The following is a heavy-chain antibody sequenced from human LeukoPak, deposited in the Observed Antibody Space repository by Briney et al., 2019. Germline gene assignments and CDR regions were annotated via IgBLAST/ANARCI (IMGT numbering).Heavy chain of an antibody. CDR3: ARAGMWLRFHWFDP. D-gene: IGHD5-12*01. J-gene: IGHJ5*02. Sequence: SETLSLTCTVYGGSISSYYWSWIRQPPGKGLEWVGYIYYSGSTNYNPSLKSRVTISVDTSKNQFSLKLSSVTAADTAVYYCARAGMWLRFHWFDPWGQGTLVTVS. V-gene: IGHV4-59*01. CDR2: IYYSGST. CDR1: GGSISSYY.